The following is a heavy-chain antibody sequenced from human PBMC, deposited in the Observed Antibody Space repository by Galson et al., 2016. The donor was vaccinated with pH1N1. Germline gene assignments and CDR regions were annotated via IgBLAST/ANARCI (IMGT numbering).Heavy chain of an antibody. CDR3: ARGNYAKFDY. CDR1: GITFSGDA. V-gene: IGHV3-66*01. J-gene: IGHJ4*02. D-gene: IGHD2-2*01. Sequence: SLRLSCAASGITFSGDAMHWVRQAPGKGLEWVSVIFSGGRTFYADSVKGRFTISRDNSKNTVYLQMNSLRAEDTAVYYCARGNYAKFDYWGQGTLVTVSS. CDR2: IFSGGRT.